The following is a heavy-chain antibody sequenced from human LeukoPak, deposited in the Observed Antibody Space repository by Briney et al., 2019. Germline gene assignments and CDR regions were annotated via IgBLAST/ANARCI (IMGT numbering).Heavy chain of an antibody. V-gene: IGHV5-51*01. CDR2: IYPGGSDT. CDR1: GYSFTSYW. Sequence: GGSLKISCKGSGYSFTSYWVGWVRQMPGKGLGGMGLIYPGGSDTRYSPSFQGQVTISADKSTSTPYLQWRSLKASDTAMYYCARRMGTVTTQFDPWGQGTLVTVSS. J-gene: IGHJ5*02. CDR3: ARRMGTVTTQFDP. D-gene: IGHD4-17*01.